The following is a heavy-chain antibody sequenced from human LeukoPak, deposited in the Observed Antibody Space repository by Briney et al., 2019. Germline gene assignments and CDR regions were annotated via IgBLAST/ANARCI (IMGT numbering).Heavy chain of an antibody. V-gene: IGHV1-69*13. D-gene: IGHD4-23*01. CDR1: GGTFSSYA. CDR3: ARDGDPTVVIGPNWLDP. J-gene: IGHJ5*02. CDR2: IIPIFGTA. Sequence: EASVKVSCKASGGTFSSYAISWVRQAPGQGLEWMGGIIPIFGTANYAQKFQGRVTTTADESTSTAYMELSSLRSEDTAVYYCARDGDPTVVIGPNWLDPWGQGTLVTVSS.